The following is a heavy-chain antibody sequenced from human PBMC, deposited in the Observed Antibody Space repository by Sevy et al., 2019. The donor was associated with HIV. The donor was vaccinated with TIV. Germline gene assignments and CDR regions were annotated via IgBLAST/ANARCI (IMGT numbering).Heavy chain of an antibody. Sequence: GGSLRLSCEASGFTFDDYGMSWVRQAPGKGLEWVSGINWNGGSISYADSVRGRFTISRDNAKNSLYLQMNSLRAEDTAFYYCARSGDDSSGFYYWWFDPWGQGTLVTISS. V-gene: IGHV3-20*04. D-gene: IGHD3-22*01. CDR1: GFTFDDYG. J-gene: IGHJ5*02. CDR2: INWNGGSI. CDR3: ARSGDDSSGFYYWWFDP.